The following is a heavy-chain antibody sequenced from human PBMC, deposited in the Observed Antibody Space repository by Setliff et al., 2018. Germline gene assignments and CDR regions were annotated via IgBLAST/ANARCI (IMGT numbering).Heavy chain of an antibody. CDR1: GFTFSSYW. CDR3: AKSSGSSSSTNLEY. J-gene: IGHJ4*02. Sequence: PGGSLRLSCAASGFTFSSYWMHWVRQAPGKGLVWVSRINSGGSSTNYVDSVKGRFTISRDNAKNTLYLQMNSLRVEDTALYYCAKSSGSSSSTNLEYLGPGTLVTVSS. CDR2: INSGGSST. D-gene: IGHD6-6*01. V-gene: IGHV3-74*01.